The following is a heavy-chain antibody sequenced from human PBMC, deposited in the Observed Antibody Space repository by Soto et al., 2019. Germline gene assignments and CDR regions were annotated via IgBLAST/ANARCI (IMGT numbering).Heavy chain of an antibody. V-gene: IGHV3-23*01. J-gene: IGHJ4*02. CDR3: AKRMGGTSWPDYFDY. CDR2: ISGSGGST. CDR1: GFTFSSYA. Sequence: GSLRLSCAASGFTFSSYAMSWVRQAPGKGLEWVSAISGSGGSTYYADSVKGRFTISRDNSKNTLYLQMNSLRAEDTAVYYCAKRMGGTSWPDYFDYWGQGTLVTVSS. D-gene: IGHD2-2*01.